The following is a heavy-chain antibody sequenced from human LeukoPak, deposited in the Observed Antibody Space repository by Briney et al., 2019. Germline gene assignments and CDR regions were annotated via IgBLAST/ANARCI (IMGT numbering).Heavy chain of an antibody. V-gene: IGHV1-69*05. J-gene: IGHJ6*03. CDR1: GGTFSSCA. CDR3: ARDYYDSSGYYAPSYYYMDV. CDR2: IIPIFGTA. D-gene: IGHD3-22*01. Sequence: SVKVSCKASGGTFSSCAISWVRQAPGQGLEWMGGIIPIFGTANYAQKFQGRVTITTAESTSTAYMELSSLRSEDTAVYYCARDYYDSSGYYAPSYYYMDVWGKGTTVTVSS.